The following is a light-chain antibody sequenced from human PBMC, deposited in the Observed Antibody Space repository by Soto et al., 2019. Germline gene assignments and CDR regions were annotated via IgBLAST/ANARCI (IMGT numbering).Light chain of an antibody. CDR2: EVT. CDR3: SSYTITSSPV. J-gene: IGLJ1*01. CDR1: SSDVGGYDV. V-gene: IGLV2-14*01. Sequence: QSALTQPASVSGSPGQSITISCTGTSSDVGGYDVVSWYRQYPGQAPKNLIYEVTHRPSGVPDRFSGSKSGNTASLTISGLQADDEADYYCSSYTITSSPVFGPGTKLTVL.